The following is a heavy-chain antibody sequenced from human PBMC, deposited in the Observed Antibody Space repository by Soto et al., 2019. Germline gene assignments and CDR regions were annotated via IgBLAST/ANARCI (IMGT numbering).Heavy chain of an antibody. J-gene: IGHJ6*02. CDR1: GFTFSGYW. D-gene: IGHD3-10*01. V-gene: IGHV3-7*04. CDR2: INQDGSDK. Sequence: EVLVVESGGGLVQPGGSLRLSCAASGFTFSGYWMAWVRQSPETGLEWVASINQDGSDKNYVDSVKGRFTISRDNIKNSLFLLVNSLRVEDTAVYFCARAGDRERVLDHNGLDVWGQGTSVIVSS. CDR3: ARAGDRERVLDHNGLDV.